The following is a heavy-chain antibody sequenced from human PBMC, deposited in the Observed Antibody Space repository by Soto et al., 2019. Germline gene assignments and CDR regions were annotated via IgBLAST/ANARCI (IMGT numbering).Heavy chain of an antibody. CDR3: AAEGSGYDRDGMDV. CDR2: FDTEDGET. V-gene: IGHV1-24*01. D-gene: IGHD5-12*01. CDR1: GYTLTELS. Sequence: QVQLVQSGAEVKKPGASVKVSCKVSGYTLTELSMHWVRQAPGKGLEGMGGFDTEDGETIYAQKFQGRVTMTEDTSKDTAYMELSSLRSEDTAVYYCAAEGSGYDRDGMDVWGQGTTVTVSS. J-gene: IGHJ6*02.